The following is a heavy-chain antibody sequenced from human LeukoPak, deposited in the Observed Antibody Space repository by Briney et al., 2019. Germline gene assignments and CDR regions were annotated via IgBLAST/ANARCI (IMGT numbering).Heavy chain of an antibody. CDR1: GFTFSSYW. D-gene: IGHD2-15*01. CDR3: ARGSGGSSGAFDI. V-gene: IGHV3-74*01. J-gene: IGHJ3*02. Sequence: PGRSLRLSCAASGFTFSSYWMHWVRQAPGKGLVWVSRINSDGSSTSYADSVKGRFTISRDNAKNTLYLQMNSLRAEDTAVYYCARGSGGSSGAFDIWGQGTMVTVSS. CDR2: INSDGSST.